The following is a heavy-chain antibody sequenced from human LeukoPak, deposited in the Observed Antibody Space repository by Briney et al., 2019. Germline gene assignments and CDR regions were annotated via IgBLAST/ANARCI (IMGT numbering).Heavy chain of an antibody. V-gene: IGHV3-74*01. D-gene: IGHD3-22*01. CDR3: ATPLPYYYDSSGSHAFDI. J-gene: IGHJ3*02. CDR1: GFTFSSYW. Sequence: GGSLRLSCAASGFTFSSYWMRWVRQAPGKGLVWVSRINSDGSSTSYADSVKGRFTISRDNAKNTLYLQMNSLRAEDTAVYYCATPLPYYYDSSGSHAFDIWGQGTMVTVSS. CDR2: INSDGSST.